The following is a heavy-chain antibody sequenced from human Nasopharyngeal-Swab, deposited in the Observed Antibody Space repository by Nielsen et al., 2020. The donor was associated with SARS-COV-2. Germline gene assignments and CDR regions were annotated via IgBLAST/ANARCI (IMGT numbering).Heavy chain of an antibody. CDR2: IIPIFGTA. J-gene: IGHJ6*02. CDR3: ARGGYYGSGSCFHYYYGMDV. D-gene: IGHD3-10*01. Sequence: SVKVSCKASGGTFSSYAISWVRQAPGQGLEWMGGIIPIFGTANYAQKFQGRVTITADEPTSTAYMELSSLRSEDTAVYYCARGGYYGSGSCFHYYYGMDVWGQGTTVTVSS. CDR1: GGTFSSYA. V-gene: IGHV1-69*13.